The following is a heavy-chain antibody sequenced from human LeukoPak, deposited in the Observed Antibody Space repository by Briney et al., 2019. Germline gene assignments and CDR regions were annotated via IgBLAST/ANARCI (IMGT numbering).Heavy chain of an antibody. V-gene: IGHV3-7*03. Sequence: GRSLRLSCAASGFTFSSYAMHWARQAPGKGLEWVASINHNGNVNYYVDSVKGRFTISRDNAKNSLYLQMSNLRAEDTAVYFCARGGGLDVWGQGATVTVSS. J-gene: IGHJ6*02. CDR3: ARGGGLDV. D-gene: IGHD3-16*01. CDR1: GFTFSSYA. CDR2: INHNGNVN.